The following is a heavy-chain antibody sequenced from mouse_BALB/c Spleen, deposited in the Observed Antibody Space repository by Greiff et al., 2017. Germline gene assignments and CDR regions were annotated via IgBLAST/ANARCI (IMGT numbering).Heavy chain of an antibody. Sequence: QVQLQQSGAELVKPGASVKLSCKASGYTFTSYYMYWVKQRPGQGLEWIGEINPSNGGTNFNEKFKSKATLTVDKSSSTAYMQLSSLTSEDSAVYYCTHGNYYAMDYWGQGTSVTVSS. J-gene: IGHJ4*01. CDR1: GYTFTSYY. CDR3: THGNYYAMDY. V-gene: IGHV1S81*02. D-gene: IGHD2-1*01. CDR2: INPSNGGT.